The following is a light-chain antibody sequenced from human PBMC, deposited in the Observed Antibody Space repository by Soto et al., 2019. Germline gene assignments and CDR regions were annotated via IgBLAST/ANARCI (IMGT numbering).Light chain of an antibody. J-gene: IGLJ1*01. CDR3: SSYTSSSTPYV. V-gene: IGLV2-14*01. Sequence: QSALTQPASVSGSPGQSITISCTGTSSDVGGYNYVSWYQQHPGKVPKLMIYEVNNRPSGVSNRFSGSKSGNTASLTISGLQAEDEADYYCSSYTSSSTPYVFGTGTKVTVL. CDR2: EVN. CDR1: SSDVGGYNY.